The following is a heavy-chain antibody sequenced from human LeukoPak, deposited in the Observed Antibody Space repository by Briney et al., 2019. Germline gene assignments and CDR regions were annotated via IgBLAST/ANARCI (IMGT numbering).Heavy chain of an antibody. V-gene: IGHV3-30*02. Sequence: GGSLLLSCAASGFTFSSYGMHCVRQAPGKGLEGVAFLRYDGNNQYYADSVKGRFTISRDNSKNTLYLQMNSLRAEDTAVYYCAKRNGYYDSSGYADYWGQGTLVTVSS. CDR2: LRYDGNNQ. J-gene: IGHJ4*02. CDR1: GFTFSSYG. CDR3: AKRNGYYDSSGYADY. D-gene: IGHD3-22*01.